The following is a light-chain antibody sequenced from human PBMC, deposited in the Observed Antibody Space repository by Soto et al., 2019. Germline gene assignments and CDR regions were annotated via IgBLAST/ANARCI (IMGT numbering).Light chain of an antibody. CDR1: QSIRSN. CDR2: GAS. V-gene: IGKV3-15*01. CDR3: QNYNYWPPAT. Sequence: EIVMTQSPATLSVSPGERGTLSCRARQSIRSNVAWYQQRPGQAPRLLIFGASVRATGVPDRFSGSGSGTDFTLIINSLQSEDSAVYYCQNYNYWPPATFGGGTKVEI. J-gene: IGKJ4*01.